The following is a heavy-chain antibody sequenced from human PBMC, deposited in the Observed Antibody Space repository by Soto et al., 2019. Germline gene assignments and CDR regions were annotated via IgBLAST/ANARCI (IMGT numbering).Heavy chain of an antibody. Sequence: GGSLRLSCAASGFTFSNAWMSWVRQAPGKGLEWVGRIKSKTDGGTTDYAAPVKGRLTISRDDSKNTLYLQMNSLKTEDTAVYYCTTYDFWSGYQYYYYYMDVWGKGTTVTVSS. V-gene: IGHV3-15*01. CDR1: GFTFSNAW. CDR3: TTYDFWSGYQYYYYYMDV. D-gene: IGHD3-3*01. CDR2: IKSKTDGGTT. J-gene: IGHJ6*03.